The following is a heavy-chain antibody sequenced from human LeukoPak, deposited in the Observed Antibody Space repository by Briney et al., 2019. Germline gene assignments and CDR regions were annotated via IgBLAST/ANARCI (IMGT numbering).Heavy chain of an antibody. J-gene: IGHJ6*02. CDR2: INPNSGDT. Sequence: ASVKVSCKASGYTFIDYHMHWVRQAPGQGLEWMGWINPNSGDTHYAQNFQGRVTMTRDTSISTAYMELSSLRSDDTAVYYCARDSRYYGMDVWGQGTTVTVSS. CDR3: ARDSRYYGMDV. V-gene: IGHV1-2*02. CDR1: GYTFIDYH.